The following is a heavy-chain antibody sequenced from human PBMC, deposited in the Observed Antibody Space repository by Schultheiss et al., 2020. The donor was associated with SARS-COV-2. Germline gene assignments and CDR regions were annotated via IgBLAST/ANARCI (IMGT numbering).Heavy chain of an antibody. J-gene: IGHJ6*02. Sequence: SETLSLTCAVYGGSFSGYYWSWIRQPPGKGLEWIGEINHSGSTNYNPSLKSRVTISVDTSKNQFSQKLSSVTAADTAVYYCARSRIAARPTPARDYYYYGMDVWGQGTTVTVSS. CDR1: GGSFSGYY. CDR2: INHSGST. CDR3: ARSRIAARPTPARDYYYYGMDV. D-gene: IGHD6-6*01. V-gene: IGHV4-34*01.